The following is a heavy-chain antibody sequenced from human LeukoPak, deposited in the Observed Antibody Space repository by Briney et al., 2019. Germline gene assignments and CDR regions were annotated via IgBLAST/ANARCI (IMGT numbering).Heavy chain of an antibody. D-gene: IGHD3-16*01. Sequence: GRSLRLSCAASGLTFSNYWMDWVRQAPGKGLEWVANIKQDGSEKNYVDSVKGRFIISRDNAKNSLYLQMNTLRADDTAVYYCARDGFGTGSNWGQGTLVTVSS. CDR2: IKQDGSEK. CDR1: GLTFSNYW. CDR3: ARDGFGTGSN. J-gene: IGHJ4*02. V-gene: IGHV3-7*03.